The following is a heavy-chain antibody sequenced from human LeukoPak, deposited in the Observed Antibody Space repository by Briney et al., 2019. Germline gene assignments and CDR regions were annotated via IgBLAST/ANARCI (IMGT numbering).Heavy chain of an antibody. D-gene: IGHD3-16*01. Sequence: GRSLRLSCAASGLTFSNYWMDWVRQAPGKGLEWVANIKQDGSEKNYVDSVKGRFIISRDNAKNSLYLQMNTLRADDTAVYYCARDGFGTGSNWGQGTLVTVSS. CDR2: IKQDGSEK. CDR1: GLTFSNYW. CDR3: ARDGFGTGSN. J-gene: IGHJ4*02. V-gene: IGHV3-7*03.